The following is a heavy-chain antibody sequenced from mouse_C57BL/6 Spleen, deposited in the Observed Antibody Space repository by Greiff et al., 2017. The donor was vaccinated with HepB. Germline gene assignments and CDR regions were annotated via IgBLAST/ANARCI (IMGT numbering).Heavy chain of an antibody. CDR1: GYTFTSYW. CDR2: IDPSDSYT. Sequence: QVQLQQPGAELVKPGASVKLSCKASGYTFTSYWMQWVKQRPGQGLEWIGEIDPSDSYTNYNQKFKGKATLTVDTSSSTAYMQLSSLTSEDSAVYYCASGWLVFAYWGQGTLVTVSA. J-gene: IGHJ3*01. D-gene: IGHD2-3*01. V-gene: IGHV1-50*01. CDR3: ASGWLVFAY.